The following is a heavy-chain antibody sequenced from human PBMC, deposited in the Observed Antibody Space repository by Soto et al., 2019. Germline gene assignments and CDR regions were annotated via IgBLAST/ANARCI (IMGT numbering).Heavy chain of an antibody. Sequence: GGSLRLSCAASGFTVSSNYMSWVRQAPGKGLEWVSVIYSGGTTYYADSVKGRFTISRDNSKNTLYLQMNSLRAEDTAVYYCARARIGTTGTTALYYFDYWGQGTLVTVSS. V-gene: IGHV3-66*01. D-gene: IGHD1-1*01. J-gene: IGHJ4*02. CDR1: GFTVSSNY. CDR3: ARARIGTTGTTALYYFDY. CDR2: IYSGGTT.